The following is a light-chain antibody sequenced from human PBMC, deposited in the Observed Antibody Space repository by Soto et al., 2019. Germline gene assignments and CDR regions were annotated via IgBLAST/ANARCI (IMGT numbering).Light chain of an antibody. CDR2: DAS. J-gene: IGKJ2*01. CDR1: QSVSRY. CDR3: QQRSNWPPYT. Sequence: EIVLTQSPATLSLSPGERATLSCRASQSVSRYLAWYQQKPGHAPMLLIYDASNRATGIPARFSGSGSGTGFTLTISRLEPEDFAVYYCQQRSNWPPYTFSQGTKLEIK. V-gene: IGKV3-11*01.